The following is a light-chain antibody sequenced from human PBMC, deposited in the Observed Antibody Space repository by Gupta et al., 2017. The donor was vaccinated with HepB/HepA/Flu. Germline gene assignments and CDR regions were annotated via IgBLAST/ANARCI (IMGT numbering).Light chain of an antibody. Sequence: QSALTQPPSASGTPGRRVTISCSGSSSNIGSNSVTWYQQVPGTPPNLLIYNDNQRPSGLPDRFSGSKSGTSASLAISGRQSEDEADYYCAAWDDRVNGVVFGGGTKLTVL. J-gene: IGLJ2*01. CDR2: NDN. V-gene: IGLV1-44*01. CDR3: AAWDDRVNGVV. CDR1: SSNIGSNS.